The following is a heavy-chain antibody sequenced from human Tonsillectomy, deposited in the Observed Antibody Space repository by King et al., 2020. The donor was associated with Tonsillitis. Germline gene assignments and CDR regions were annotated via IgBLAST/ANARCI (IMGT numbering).Heavy chain of an antibody. V-gene: IGHV3-72*01. D-gene: IGHD4/OR15-4a*01. CDR1: GFTFSDHY. J-gene: IGHJ4*02. CDR3: AREEGANYVFDY. CDR2: SRNKANSYIT. Sequence: DVQLVESGGGLVQPGGSLRLSCAASGFTFSDHYMDWVRQAPGKGLEWVGRSRNKANSYITENAASVKGRFTVSRDESENSLYLQMNSLKTEDTAVYYCAREEGANYVFDYWGQGALVTVSS.